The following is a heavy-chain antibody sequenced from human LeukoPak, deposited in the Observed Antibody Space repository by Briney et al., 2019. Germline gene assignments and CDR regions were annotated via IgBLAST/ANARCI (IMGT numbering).Heavy chain of an antibody. D-gene: IGHD3-22*01. Sequence: GSSVKVSCKASGGTFSSYAISWVRQAPGQGLEWMGRIIPIFGTANYAQKFQGRVTTTTDESTSTAYMELSSLRSEDTAVYYCARCRSSGNKLVPCKNAFDIWGQGTMVTVSS. J-gene: IGHJ3*02. CDR3: ARCRSSGNKLVPCKNAFDI. V-gene: IGHV1-69*05. CDR2: IIPIFGTA. CDR1: GGTFSSYA.